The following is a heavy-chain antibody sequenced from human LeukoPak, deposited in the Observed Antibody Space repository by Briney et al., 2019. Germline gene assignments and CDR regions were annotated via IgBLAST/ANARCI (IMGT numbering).Heavy chain of an antibody. CDR2: INYGGTT. Sequence: SETLSLTCTVSGGSISSSNYYWSWIRQPPGKELEWIASINYGGTTYYNPSLKSRVTISVDTSKNQFSLRLSSVTAADTAVYYCARREGIIASADYFDYWGQGTLVTVSS. CDR1: GGSISSSNYY. D-gene: IGHD6-13*01. J-gene: IGHJ4*02. CDR3: ARREGIIASADYFDY. V-gene: IGHV4-39*01.